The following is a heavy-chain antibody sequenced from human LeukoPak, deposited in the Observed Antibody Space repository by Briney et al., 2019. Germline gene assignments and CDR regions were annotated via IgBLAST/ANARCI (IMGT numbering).Heavy chain of an antibody. Sequence: SETLSLTCTVSGGSISSYYWSWIRQPPGKGLEWIGYIYYSGSTNYNPSLKSRVTISVDTSKNQFSLKLSSVTAADTAVYYCARHIGDGPGRYYGMDVWGQGTTVTVSS. CDR1: GGSISSYY. CDR3: ARHIGDGPGRYYGMDV. V-gene: IGHV4-59*08. D-gene: IGHD3-10*01. CDR2: IYYSGST. J-gene: IGHJ6*02.